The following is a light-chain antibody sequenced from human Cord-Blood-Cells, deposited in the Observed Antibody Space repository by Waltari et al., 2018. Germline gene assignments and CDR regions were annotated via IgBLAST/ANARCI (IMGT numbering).Light chain of an antibody. CDR2: YDR. CDR1: NIGSKS. Sequence: SYVLTQPPSVSVAPGKTARITCGGNNIGSKSVHWYQQKPGQAPVLVIYYDRDRPSGIPDRFSGSNSGNTATLTISRVEAEDEADYYCQVWDSSSDHVVFGGGTKLTVL. V-gene: IGLV3-21*04. CDR3: QVWDSSSDHVV. J-gene: IGLJ2*01.